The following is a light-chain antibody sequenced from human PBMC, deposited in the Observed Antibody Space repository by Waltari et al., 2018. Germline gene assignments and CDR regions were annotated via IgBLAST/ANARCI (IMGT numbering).Light chain of an antibody. J-gene: IGKJ2*01. Sequence: DIQMTQSPSTLSASVGDRVTITCRASQSISTYLNWYQQKPGKAPSLLIFAATSLQSGVPSRFCGSGSGTEFTLTINNLQPEDFATYYCQQGYSSPPYTFGQGTKLLI. CDR3: QQGYSSPPYT. CDR1: QSISTY. CDR2: AAT. V-gene: IGKV1-39*01.